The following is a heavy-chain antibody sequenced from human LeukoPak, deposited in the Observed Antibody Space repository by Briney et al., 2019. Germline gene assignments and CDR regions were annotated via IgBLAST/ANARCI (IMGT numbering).Heavy chain of an antibody. J-gene: IGHJ3*01. CDR2: INGNGVGT. CDR3: VKDTYANSWSSFDV. CDR1: GFTFSTYA. D-gene: IGHD2-2*01. Sequence: SGGSLRLSCSASGFTFSTYAMHWVRQAPGKGLQFVSAINGNGVGTFYADSVKGRFTVSRDNSKNTLYLQMSSLRAEDTALYYCVKDTYANSWSSFDVWGQGTMVTVSS. V-gene: IGHV3-64D*06.